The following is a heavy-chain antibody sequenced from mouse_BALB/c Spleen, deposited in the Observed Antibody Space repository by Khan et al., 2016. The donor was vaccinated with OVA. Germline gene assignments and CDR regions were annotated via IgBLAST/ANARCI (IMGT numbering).Heavy chain of an antibody. Sequence: VKLLESGAELAKPGASVKMSCKASGYTFTTYWMHWVKQRPGQGLEWIGYINPTSGYTDYNEKFKDKATLSADKYSSTAYMQLSSLTSEDSAVYYCTRDRIDYWGQGTTLTVSS. CDR1: GYTFTTYW. CDR2: INPTSGYT. V-gene: IGHV1-7*01. J-gene: IGHJ2*01. CDR3: TRDRIDY.